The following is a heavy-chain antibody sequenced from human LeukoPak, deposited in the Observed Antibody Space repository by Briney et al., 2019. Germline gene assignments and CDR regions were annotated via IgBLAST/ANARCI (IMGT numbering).Heavy chain of an antibody. CDR2: ISSSSSYI. D-gene: IGHD4-17*01. CDR1: GFSFSSYS. J-gene: IGHJ4*02. CDR3: ARDLRDYGDYVGGTFDY. Sequence: GGSLRLSCAASGFSFSSYSMNWVRQAPGKGLEWVSSISSSSSYIYYADSVKGRFTISRDNAKNSLYLQMNSLRAEDTAVYYCARDLRDYGDYVGGTFDYWGQGTLVTVSS. V-gene: IGHV3-21*01.